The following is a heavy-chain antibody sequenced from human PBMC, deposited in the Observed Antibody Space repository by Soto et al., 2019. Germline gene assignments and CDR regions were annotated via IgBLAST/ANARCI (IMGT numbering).Heavy chain of an antibody. J-gene: IGHJ4*02. D-gene: IGHD6-19*01. V-gene: IGHV1-3*05. Sequence: QVQLMQSGAEEKKPGASVKVSCKASGCTFTGYAMHWVRQAPGQRLEWMGWINAGNGNTKYSQKFQGRVTITRGTSASAAYMELSSLSSEDTAVYYCSRAVAVPADFDYWGQGTLVTVSS. CDR1: GCTFTGYA. CDR2: INAGNGNT. CDR3: SRAVAVPADFDY.